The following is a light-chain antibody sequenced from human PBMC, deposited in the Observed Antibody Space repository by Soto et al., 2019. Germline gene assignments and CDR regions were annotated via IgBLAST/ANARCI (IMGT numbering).Light chain of an antibody. CDR2: DAS. V-gene: IGKV3-20*01. CDR3: QQYGRSPGLFT. Sequence: IVLTQSPGTLSLSPGERATLSCRASQSVSSTYLAWYQQKPGQAPRLLIYDASSRATGIPDRFSGSGSGTDFTLTLSRLEPEDFAVYYCQQYGRSPGLFTFGPGTKVDIK. CDR1: QSVSSTY. J-gene: IGKJ3*01.